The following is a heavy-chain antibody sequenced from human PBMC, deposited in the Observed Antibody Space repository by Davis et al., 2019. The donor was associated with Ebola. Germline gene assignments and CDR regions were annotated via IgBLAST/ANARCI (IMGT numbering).Heavy chain of an antibody. CDR2: ISSSSSYI. CDR1: GFTFSSYS. J-gene: IGHJ4*02. V-gene: IGHV3-21*04. CDR3: AKLYTLNFDY. D-gene: IGHD2-2*02. Sequence: GESLKISCAASGFTFSSYSMSWVRQAPGKGLEWVSSISSSSSYIYYADSVKGRFTISRDNSKNTLYLQMNSLRAEDTAVYYCAKLYTLNFDYWGQGTLVTVSS.